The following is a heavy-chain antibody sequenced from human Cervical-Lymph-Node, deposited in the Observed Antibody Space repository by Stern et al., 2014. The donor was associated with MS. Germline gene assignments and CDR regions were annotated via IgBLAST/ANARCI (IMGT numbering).Heavy chain of an antibody. Sequence: QVQLVESGGGVVQPGRSLRLSCAASGFTFSSSGMHWVRQAPGKGLEWLAIIWYDGSNRYYADSVKGRFTISRDNSKNTLYLQMNSLRAEDTAVYYCAREGGNTAEYFQHWGQGTLVTGSS. CDR1: GFTFSSSG. V-gene: IGHV3-33*01. D-gene: IGHD4-23*01. J-gene: IGHJ1*01. CDR2: IWYDGSNR. CDR3: AREGGNTAEYFQH.